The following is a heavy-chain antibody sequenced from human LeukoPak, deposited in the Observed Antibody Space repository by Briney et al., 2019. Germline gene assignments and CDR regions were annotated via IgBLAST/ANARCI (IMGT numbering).Heavy chain of an antibody. Sequence: SETLSLTCTVSGGSINNYYWSWIRQPAGKELEWIGRIYTRGSTNYNPSLKSRVTMSVDTSKNQFSLKLSSVTAADTAVYYCARGRYCSADICSGGDAFDIWGQGTMVSVSS. CDR2: IYTRGST. J-gene: IGHJ3*02. CDR3: ARGRYCSADICSGGDAFDI. D-gene: IGHD2-15*01. CDR1: GGSINNYY. V-gene: IGHV4-4*07.